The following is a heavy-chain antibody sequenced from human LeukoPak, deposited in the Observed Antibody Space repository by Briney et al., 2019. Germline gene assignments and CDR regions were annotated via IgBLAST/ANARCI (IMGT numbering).Heavy chain of an antibody. CDR1: GITLSNYV. V-gene: IGHV3-23*01. CDR3: AKRGVVIRVILVGFHKEAYYFDS. CDR2: ISGSGGGT. Sequence: GGSLRLSCAVSGITLSNYVMSWVRQAPGKGLEWVAGISGSGGGTNYADSVKGRFTISRDNSKNTLYLQLSRLRAEDTAVYFCAKRGVVIRVILVGFHKEAYYFDSWGQGARVTVSS. D-gene: IGHD3-22*01. J-gene: IGHJ4*02.